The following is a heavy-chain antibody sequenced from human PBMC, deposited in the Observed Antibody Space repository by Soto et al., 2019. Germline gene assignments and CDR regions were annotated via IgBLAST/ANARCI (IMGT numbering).Heavy chain of an antibody. J-gene: IGHJ4*02. V-gene: IGHV3-23*01. CDR1: GFTFSSYV. CDR3: AKCPYGDYFPGYYFQY. D-gene: IGHD4-17*01. Sequence: GGSLRLSCAASGFTFSSYVMSWVRQAPGKGLEWVSAISGSGGSTYYADSVKGRFTISRDNSKNTLYLQMNSLRAEDTAAYYCAKCPYGDYFPGYYFQYWGQGTLVTVSS. CDR2: ISGSGGST.